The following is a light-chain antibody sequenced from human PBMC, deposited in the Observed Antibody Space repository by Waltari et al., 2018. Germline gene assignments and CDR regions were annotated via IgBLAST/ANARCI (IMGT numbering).Light chain of an antibody. Sequence: QSALTQPASVSGSPGQSITISCTGTSSDVGGYNYVSWYQKHPGKAPKLRIYEVSNRPSGVSTRFSGSKAGNTASLTISGLQAEDEADYYCSSYTSSSTYVFGTGTKVTVL. V-gene: IGLV2-14*01. CDR1: SSDVGGYNY. CDR2: EVS. J-gene: IGLJ1*01. CDR3: SSYTSSSTYV.